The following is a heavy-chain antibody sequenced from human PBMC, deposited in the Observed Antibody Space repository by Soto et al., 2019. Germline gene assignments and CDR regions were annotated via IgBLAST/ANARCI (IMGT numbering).Heavy chain of an antibody. CDR2: IYYSGST. Sequence: PSVTMSLTCTVAGGSISSSSCYWGWNRQPPGKGLEWIGSIYYSGSTYYNPSLKSRVTISVDTSKNQFSLKLSSVTAADTAVYYCASSGPIAAGLLGYWGQGTLVTVSS. J-gene: IGHJ4*02. CDR3: ASSGPIAAGLLGY. V-gene: IGHV4-39*01. CDR1: GGSISSSSCY. D-gene: IGHD6-13*01.